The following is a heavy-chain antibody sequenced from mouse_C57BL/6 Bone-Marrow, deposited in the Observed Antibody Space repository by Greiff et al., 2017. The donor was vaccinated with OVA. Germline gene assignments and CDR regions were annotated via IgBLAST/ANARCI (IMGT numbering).Heavy chain of an antibody. CDR3: ARAVLRCCYAMDY. Sequence: QVQLQQPGAELVKPGASVKLSCKASGYTFTSYWMQWVKQRPGQGLEWIGEIDPSDSYTNYNQKFKGKATLTVDTSSSTAYMQLSSLTSEDSAVYYGARAVLRCCYAMDYWGQGTSVTVSS. CDR1: GYTFTSYW. CDR2: IDPSDSYT. J-gene: IGHJ4*01. V-gene: IGHV1-50*01. D-gene: IGHD1-1*01.